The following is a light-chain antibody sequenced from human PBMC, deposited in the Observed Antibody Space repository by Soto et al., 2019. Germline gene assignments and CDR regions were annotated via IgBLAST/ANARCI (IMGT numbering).Light chain of an antibody. J-gene: IGLJ1*01. Sequence: QSALTQPASVSGSPGQSITISCTGTSSDVGAYNYVSWYQQHPGKAPKLIISEVSNRPSGVSNRFSGSKSGTAASLTISGLQTEDEADYFCFSFTTDWTHVFGTGTKLTVL. CDR1: SSDVGAYNY. CDR3: FSFTTDWTHV. CDR2: EVS. V-gene: IGLV2-14*01.